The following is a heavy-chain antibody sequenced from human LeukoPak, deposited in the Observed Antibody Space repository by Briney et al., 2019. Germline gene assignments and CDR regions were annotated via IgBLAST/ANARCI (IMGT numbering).Heavy chain of an antibody. V-gene: IGHV4-39*07. CDR2: IFYSGST. D-gene: IGHD3-10*01. Sequence: SETLSLTCTVSSGSISTSNYYWGWVRQPPGKALEWIGNIFYSGSTYYSPSLKSRVTISVDTSKNQFSLKLSSVTAADTAVYYCARVRSMVRPFNYYYYYMDVWGKGTTVTVSS. J-gene: IGHJ6*03. CDR3: ARVRSMVRPFNYYYYYMDV. CDR1: SGSISTSNYY.